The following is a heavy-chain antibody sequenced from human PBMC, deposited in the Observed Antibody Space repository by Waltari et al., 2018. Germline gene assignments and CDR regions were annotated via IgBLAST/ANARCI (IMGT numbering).Heavy chain of an antibody. CDR1: GYTFTAYY. CDR3: AGEEYLSRPKAFDI. J-gene: IGHJ3*02. CDR2: SNPNRVDT. Sequence: QVQLVQSGAEVKRPGASVRVSCKASGYTFTAYYMHWVRQAPGQGLEWMGYSNPNRVDTKYARKFQGRVTMSRDTSINTAYLELSGLRSDDTAVYYCAGEEYLSRPKAFDIWGQGTMVTVSS. V-gene: IGHV1-2*02. D-gene: IGHD6-6*01.